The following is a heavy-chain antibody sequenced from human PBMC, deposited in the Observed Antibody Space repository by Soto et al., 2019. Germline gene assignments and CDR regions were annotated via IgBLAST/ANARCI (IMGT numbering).Heavy chain of an antibody. Sequence: ASVEVSCKASGYTFTGYYMHWVRQAPGQGLEWMGWINPNSGGTNYAQKFQGRVTMTRDTSISTAYMELSRLRSDDTAVYYCARARAVAGPFDYWGQGTLVTVSS. CDR3: ARARAVAGPFDY. D-gene: IGHD6-19*01. CDR1: GYTFTGYY. V-gene: IGHV1-2*02. CDR2: INPNSGGT. J-gene: IGHJ4*02.